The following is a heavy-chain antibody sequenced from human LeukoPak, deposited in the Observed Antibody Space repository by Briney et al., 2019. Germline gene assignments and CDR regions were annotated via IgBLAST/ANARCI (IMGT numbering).Heavy chain of an antibody. Sequence: PGGSLRLSCAASGFTFSSNWMHWVRQAPGRGLLWVSRINTDGSSTTYADSVKGRFTISRDNAKNTLYLQMNSLKAEDTAVYYCASGVRAQYTSGGWSWFDPWGQGTLVTVSS. V-gene: IGHV3-74*01. CDR1: GFTFSSNW. CDR3: ASGVRAQYTSGGWSWFDP. J-gene: IGHJ5*02. CDR2: INTDGSST. D-gene: IGHD6-19*01.